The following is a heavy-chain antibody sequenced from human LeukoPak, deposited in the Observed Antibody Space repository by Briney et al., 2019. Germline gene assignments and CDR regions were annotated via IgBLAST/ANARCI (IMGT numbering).Heavy chain of an antibody. Sequence: PGRSLRLSCAASGFTFSSYAMHWVRQAPGKGLEWVAVISYDGSNKYYADSVKGRFTISRDNSKNTLYLQMNSLRAEDTAVYYCARDTNYGSGSYLFDYWGQGTLVTVSS. J-gene: IGHJ4*02. CDR3: ARDTNYGSGSYLFDY. CDR2: ISYDGSNK. D-gene: IGHD3-10*01. CDR1: GFTFSSYA. V-gene: IGHV3-30*04.